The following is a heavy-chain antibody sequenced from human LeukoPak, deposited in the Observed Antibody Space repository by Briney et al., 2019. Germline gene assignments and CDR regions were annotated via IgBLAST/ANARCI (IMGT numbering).Heavy chain of an antibody. CDR1: GFTFSSYG. D-gene: IGHD3-10*01. V-gene: IGHV3-30*03. J-gene: IGHJ4*02. CDR2: ISYEGSNK. Sequence: GRSLRLSCAASGFTFSSYGMHWVRQAPGKGREGVAVISYEGSNKYYADSVKGRFTISRDNSKNTLYLQMNSLRAEDTAVYYCARSNYYGSGSYYNSDYWGQGTLVTVSS. CDR3: ARSNYYGSGSYYNSDY.